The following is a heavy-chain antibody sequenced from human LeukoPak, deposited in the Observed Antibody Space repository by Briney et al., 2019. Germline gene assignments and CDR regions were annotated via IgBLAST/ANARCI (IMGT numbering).Heavy chain of an antibody. D-gene: IGHD6-13*01. CDR3: ARDRGHIAAAEYFDY. CDR1: GFTFSSYA. CDR2: ISYDGSNK. Sequence: GGSLRLSCAASGFTFSSYAMHWVRQAPGKGLEWVAVISYDGSNKYYADSVKGRFTISRDNSKNTLYLQMNSLRAEDTAVYYCARDRGHIAAAEYFDYWGQGTLVTVSS. J-gene: IGHJ4*02. V-gene: IGHV3-30-3*01.